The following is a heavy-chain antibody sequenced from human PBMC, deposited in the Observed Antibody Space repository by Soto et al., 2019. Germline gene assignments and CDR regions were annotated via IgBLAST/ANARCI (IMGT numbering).Heavy chain of an antibody. CDR3: AMEYCSSTSCYRDY. CDR2: IIPILGIA. V-gene: IGHV1-69*02. D-gene: IGHD2-2*02. Sequence: QVQLVQSGAEVKKPGSSVKVSCKASGGTFSSYTISWVRQAPGQGLEWMGRIIPILGIANYAQKFQGRVTITAHKXXSTAYMELSSLRSEDTAVYYCAMEYCSSTSCYRDYWGQGTLVTVSS. CDR1: GGTFSSYT. J-gene: IGHJ4*02.